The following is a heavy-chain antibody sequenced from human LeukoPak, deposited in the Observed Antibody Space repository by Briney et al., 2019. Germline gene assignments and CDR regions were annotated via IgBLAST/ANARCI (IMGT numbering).Heavy chain of an antibody. CDR2: IIPIVGTA. Sequence: SVKVSCKASGGTFSSYAISWVRQAPGQGLEWMGGIIPIVGTANYAQKFQGRVTITTDESTSTAYMELSSLRSEDTAVYYCAGGGATTRFAFDIWGQGTMVTVSS. CDR1: GGTFSSYA. V-gene: IGHV1-69*05. J-gene: IGHJ3*02. CDR3: AGGGATTRFAFDI. D-gene: IGHD1-26*01.